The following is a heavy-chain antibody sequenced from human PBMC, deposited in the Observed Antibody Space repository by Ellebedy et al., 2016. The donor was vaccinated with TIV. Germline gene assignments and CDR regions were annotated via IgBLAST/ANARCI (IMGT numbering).Heavy chain of an antibody. V-gene: IGHV3-7*01. CDR2: INQHGTEI. CDR1: GFTFSDYW. J-gene: IGHJ4*02. CDR3: VRALAAAASC. Sequence: GGSLRLSXAASGFTFSDYWMHWVRQAPGKGLEWVANINQHGTEIYYVDSVKGRFTISRDNTKASLYLQMHSLRVEDTALYYCVRALAAAASCWGQGTLVTVSS. D-gene: IGHD6-13*01.